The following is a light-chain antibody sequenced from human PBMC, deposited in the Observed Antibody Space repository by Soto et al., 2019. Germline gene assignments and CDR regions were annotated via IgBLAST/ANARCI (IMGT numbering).Light chain of an antibody. J-gene: IGKJ1*01. CDR3: QQYNNWWT. Sequence: EIVMTQSPATLSVSPGERVTLSCRASQSVSSSLAWYLQKPGQAPRLLIYGASTRAIGIPGRFSGSGSETEFTLTISSLQSEDFAVYYCQQYNNWWTFGQGTKVETK. V-gene: IGKV3-15*01. CDR1: QSVSSS. CDR2: GAS.